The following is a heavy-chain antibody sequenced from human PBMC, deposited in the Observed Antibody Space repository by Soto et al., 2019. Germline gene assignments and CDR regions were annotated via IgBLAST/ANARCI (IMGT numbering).Heavy chain of an antibody. CDR1: GYTFTSYD. J-gene: IGHJ4*02. CDR2: MNPNSGNT. D-gene: IGHD3-22*01. CDR3: ARGWDYYDSSAQVDY. Sequence: ASVKVSCKASGYTFTSYDINWVRQATGQGLEWMGWMNPNSGNTGYAQKFQGRVTMTRNTSISTAYMELSSVTAADTAVYYCARGWDYYDSSAQVDYWGQGTLVTVSS. V-gene: IGHV1-8*01.